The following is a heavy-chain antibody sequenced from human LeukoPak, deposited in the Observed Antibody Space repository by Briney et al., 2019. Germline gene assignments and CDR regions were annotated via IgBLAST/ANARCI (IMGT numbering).Heavy chain of an antibody. CDR1: GFTFSSYA. Sequence: GGSLRLSCAASGFTFSSYAMSWVRQAPGKGLEWVSAISGSGGSTYYADSVRGRFTISRDNSKNTLYLQMNSLRAEDTAVYYCAKDQGYYYGSGSYVFDYWGQGTLVTVSS. V-gene: IGHV3-23*01. J-gene: IGHJ4*02. CDR2: ISGSGGST. CDR3: AKDQGYYYGSGSYVFDY. D-gene: IGHD3-10*01.